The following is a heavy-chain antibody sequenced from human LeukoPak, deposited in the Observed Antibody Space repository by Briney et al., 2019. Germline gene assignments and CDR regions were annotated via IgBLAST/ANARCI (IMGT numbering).Heavy chain of an antibody. CDR1: GYTFTGYY. CDR2: ISPHSGGT. V-gene: IGHV1-2*02. Sequence: GASVKVSCKASGYTFTGYYMQWVRQAPGQGLEWMGWISPHSGGTNYAQKFQDRVTMTRDTSMSTAYMELSRLRSDDTAVYYCAKDCSGGDCYGGFDIWGQGTMVTVSS. D-gene: IGHD2-15*01. J-gene: IGHJ3*02. CDR3: AKDCSGGDCYGGFDI.